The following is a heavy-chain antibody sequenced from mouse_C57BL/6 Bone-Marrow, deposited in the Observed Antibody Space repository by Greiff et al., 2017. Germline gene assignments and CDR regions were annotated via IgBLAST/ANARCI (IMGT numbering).Heavy chain of an antibody. D-gene: IGHD3-2*02. CDR1: EYEFPSHD. CDR3: ARQGRNGSGYD. CDR2: INSDGGCT. J-gene: IGHJ2*01. V-gene: IGHV5-2*01. Sequence: DVQLVESGGGLVQPGESLKLSCESNEYEFPSHDMSWVRQTPEKRLELVAAINSDGGCTYYPDNMEGRFIISRDNTNNTLYLQMSSLRSEDTALYYCARQGRNGSGYDWGQGTTLTVSS.